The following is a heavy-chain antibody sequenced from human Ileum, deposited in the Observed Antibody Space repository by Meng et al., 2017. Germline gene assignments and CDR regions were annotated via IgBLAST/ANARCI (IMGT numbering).Heavy chain of an antibody. J-gene: IGHJ4*02. CDR1: SGSITSDTY. CDR2: ISHSGST. V-gene: IGHV4-4*02. Sequence: QGQLRESGPGLVKPSGTLSLTCAGSSGSITSDTYWSWVRLPPGKGLEWIGQISHSGSTFYNPSLKSRVTMSVDKSKSQFSLMLTSVTAADTAVYYCARHGGYYQGFWGQGTLVTVSS. CDR3: ARHGGYYQGF. D-gene: IGHD4-23*01.